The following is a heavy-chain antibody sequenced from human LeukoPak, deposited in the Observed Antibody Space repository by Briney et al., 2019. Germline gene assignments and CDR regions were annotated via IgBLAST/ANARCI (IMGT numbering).Heavy chain of an antibody. D-gene: IGHD3-3*01. CDR1: GFTFDDYT. J-gene: IGHJ4*02. Sequence: GGSLRLSCAAPGFTFDDYTMHWVRQAPGKGLEWVSLISWDGGSTYYADSVKGRFTISRDNSKNSLYLQMNSLRTEDTALYYCATMVALGYDFWSGLDYWGQGTLVTVSS. CDR2: ISWDGGST. V-gene: IGHV3-43*01. CDR3: ATMVALGYDFWSGLDY.